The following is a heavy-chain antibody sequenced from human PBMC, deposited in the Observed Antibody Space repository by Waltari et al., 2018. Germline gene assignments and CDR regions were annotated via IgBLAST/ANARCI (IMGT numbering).Heavy chain of an antibody. J-gene: IGHJ1*01. CDR3: ARDIAVAGTPEYFQH. V-gene: IGHV4-38-2*02. CDR1: GYSISSGYY. CDR2: IYHSGST. Sequence: QVQLQESGPGLVKPSETLSLTCAVSGYSISSGYYWGWIRQPPGKGLEWIGSIYHSGSTYYNPSLKSRVTISVDTSKNQFSLKLSSVTAADTAVYYCARDIAVAGTPEYFQHWGQGTLVTVSS. D-gene: IGHD6-19*01.